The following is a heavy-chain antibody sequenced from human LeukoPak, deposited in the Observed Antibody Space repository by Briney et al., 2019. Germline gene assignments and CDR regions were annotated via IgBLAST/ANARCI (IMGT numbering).Heavy chain of an antibody. CDR1: GGYISTSNYY. J-gene: IGHJ5*02. Sequence: SETLSLTCTVSGGYISTSNYYWSWIRQPPGKGLEWIGEINHSGSTNYNPSLKSRVTISVDTSKNQFSLKLSSVTAADTAVYYCARGDLKYDSSGYSNWFDPWGQGTLVTVSS. D-gene: IGHD3-22*01. V-gene: IGHV4-39*07. CDR2: INHSGST. CDR3: ARGDLKYDSSGYSNWFDP.